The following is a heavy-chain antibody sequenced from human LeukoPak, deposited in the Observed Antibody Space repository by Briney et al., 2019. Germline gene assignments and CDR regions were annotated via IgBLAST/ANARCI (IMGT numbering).Heavy chain of an antibody. CDR1: GYSISSDYY. Sequence: SETLSLTCAVSGYSISSDYYWGWLRQPPGKGLEWLGTIYQSGSTNYNPSLRSRISISVDTSRNQFSLTLRSVTAADTALYYCARVRNYAAGYPDCWGQGTLVTVSS. J-gene: IGHJ4*01. V-gene: IGHV4-38-2*01. D-gene: IGHD1-7*01. CDR2: IYQSGST. CDR3: ARVRNYAAGYPDC.